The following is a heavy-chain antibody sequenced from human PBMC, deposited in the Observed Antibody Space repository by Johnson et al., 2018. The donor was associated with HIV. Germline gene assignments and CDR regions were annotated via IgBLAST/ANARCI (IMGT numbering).Heavy chain of an antibody. D-gene: IGHD6-19*01. Sequence: EQLVESGGGLVQPGGSLRLSCAASGFTVSSNYMSWVRQAPGKGLEWVSVIYSGGSTYYADSVKGRFTIPRDNSKNTLYLQMNSLRAEDTAVYYCATFGYTSGWIVTDDAFDVWGHGTLVTVSS. CDR1: GFTVSSNY. CDR3: ATFGYTSGWIVTDDAFDV. CDR2: IYSGGST. J-gene: IGHJ3*01. V-gene: IGHV3-66*01.